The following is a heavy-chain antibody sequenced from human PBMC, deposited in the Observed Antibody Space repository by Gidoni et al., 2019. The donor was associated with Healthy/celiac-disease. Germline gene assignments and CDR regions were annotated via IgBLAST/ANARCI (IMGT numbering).Heavy chain of an antibody. Sequence: EVQLVESGGGLVKPGGALRLSCAASGVSFSNAWMGWVRQAPGKGLAWVGRIKSKTDGGTTDYAAPVKGRFTISRDDSKNTLYLQMNSLKTEDTAVYYCTTDGGYSSGWYVDYWGQGTLVTVSS. CDR3: TTDGGYSSGWYVDY. D-gene: IGHD6-19*01. CDR2: IKSKTDGGTT. J-gene: IGHJ4*02. V-gene: IGHV3-15*01. CDR1: GVSFSNAW.